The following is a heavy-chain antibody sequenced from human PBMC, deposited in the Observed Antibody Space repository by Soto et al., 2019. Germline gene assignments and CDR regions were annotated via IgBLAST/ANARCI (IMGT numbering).Heavy chain of an antibody. J-gene: IGHJ6*02. CDR3: ARQLGSGSHTEGYGMDV. CDR2: INHSGST. Sequence: QVQLQQWGAGLLKPSETLSLTCAVYGGSFSGYYWSWIRQPPGKGLEWIGEINHSGSTNYSPSLKSRVTLSVDPSRNQFSLRLSSVTAADTAVYYCARQLGSGSHTEGYGMDVWGQGTTVTVFS. V-gene: IGHV4-34*01. CDR1: GGSFSGYY. D-gene: IGHD3-10*01.